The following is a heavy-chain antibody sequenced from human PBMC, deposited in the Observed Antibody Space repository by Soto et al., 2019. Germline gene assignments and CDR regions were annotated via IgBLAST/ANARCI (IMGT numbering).Heavy chain of an antibody. CDR2: IYHSGST. CDR1: GGSISSSNW. CDR3: ARSGFRLSYYYGMDV. V-gene: IGHV4-4*02. J-gene: IGHJ6*02. Sequence: SETLSLTCAVSGGSISSSNWWSWVRQPPGKGQEWIGEIYHSGSTNYNPSLKSRVTISVDKSKNQFSLKLSSVTAADTAVYYCARSGFRLSYYYGMDVWGQGTTVTVSS. D-gene: IGHD3-16*02.